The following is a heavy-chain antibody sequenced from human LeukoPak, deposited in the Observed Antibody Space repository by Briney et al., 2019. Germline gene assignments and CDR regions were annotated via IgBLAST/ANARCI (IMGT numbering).Heavy chain of an antibody. D-gene: IGHD1-1*01. J-gene: IGHJ4*02. Sequence: ASVKVSCKASGYTFTSYYMHWVRQAPGQGLEWMGIINPSGGRTSYAQKFQGRVTMTRDTSTSTVYMELSSLRSEDTAVCYCARENEPAPFDYWGQGTLVTVSS. CDR2: INPSGGRT. CDR1: GYTFTSYY. CDR3: ARENEPAPFDY. V-gene: IGHV1-46*01.